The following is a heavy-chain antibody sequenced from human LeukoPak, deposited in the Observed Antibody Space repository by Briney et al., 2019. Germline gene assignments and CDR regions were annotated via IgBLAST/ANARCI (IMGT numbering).Heavy chain of an antibody. Sequence: PGGSLRLSCAASGFTFSDSWMHWVRQVPGKGLMWVSRINGDGSYANYADSVKGRFTISRDNAKNTLYLQMNSLRAEDTAVYYCARGGSGYPKYWGQGTLVTVSS. CDR2: INGDGSYA. CDR3: ARGGSGYPKY. CDR1: GFTFSDSW. D-gene: IGHD5-12*01. V-gene: IGHV3-74*01. J-gene: IGHJ4*02.